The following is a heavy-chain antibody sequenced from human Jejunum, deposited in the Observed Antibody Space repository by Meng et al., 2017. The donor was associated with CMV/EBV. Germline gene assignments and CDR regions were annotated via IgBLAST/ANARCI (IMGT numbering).Heavy chain of an antibody. CDR3: VPKRPNQYYFDN. Sequence: QITLNESAPTLANPTQTLTLTCTFSGCSLRSSGVGVGWIRQPPGKAIEWLVLIYWNDDKRYRPSLKNRLSITKDTSKNQVALTMTNMDPADTATYYCVPKRPNQYYFDNWGQGTLINVSS. J-gene: IGHJ4*02. D-gene: IGHD1-14*01. CDR1: GCSLRSSGVG. CDR2: IYWNDDK. V-gene: IGHV2-5*01.